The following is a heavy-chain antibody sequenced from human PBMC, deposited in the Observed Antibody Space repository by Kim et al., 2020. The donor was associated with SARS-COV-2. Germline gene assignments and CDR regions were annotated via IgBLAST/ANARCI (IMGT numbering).Heavy chain of an antibody. CDR3: TTPGGSSFYD. D-gene: IGHD2-2*01. CDR2: IRRKSDGGTA. Sequence: GGSLRLSRTASGFIFTNAWMSWVRQAPGKGLEWVGRIRRKSDGGTADYAAPFKGRFTISRDDSKNTLYLQMNSLQTEDTAVYYCTTPGGSSFYDWGQGTLVTVSS. V-gene: IGHV3-15*01. CDR1: GFIFTNAW. J-gene: IGHJ4*02.